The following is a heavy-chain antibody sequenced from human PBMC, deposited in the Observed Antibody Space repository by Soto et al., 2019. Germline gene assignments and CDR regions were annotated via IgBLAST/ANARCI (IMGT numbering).Heavy chain of an antibody. V-gene: IGHV1-3*01. CDR1: GYTFTSHS. Sequence: QVQLVQSGGEVKKPGASVKVSCKASGYTFTSHSIHWVRQAPGQRLEWLGWINAGNGDTKYSQKFXGRVXIXRDTSASTSYMEMSTLTSEDTALYCCARSITMLRGAKYYFDYWGQGTLVTVSS. J-gene: IGHJ4*02. CDR2: INAGNGDT. D-gene: IGHD3-10*01. CDR3: ARSITMLRGAKYYFDY.